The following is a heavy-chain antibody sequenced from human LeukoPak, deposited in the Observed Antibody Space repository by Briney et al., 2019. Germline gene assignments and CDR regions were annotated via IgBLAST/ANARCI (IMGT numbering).Heavy chain of an antibody. V-gene: IGHV4-39*01. CDR2: VYYSGST. J-gene: IGHJ6*03. CDR1: GGSISSSSYY. D-gene: IGHD1-1*01. Sequence: SETLSLTCTVSGGSISSSSYYWGWIRQPPGKGLEWIGSVYYSGSTYYNPSLKSRVTISVDTSKNQFSLKLSSVTAADTAVYYCARLGTNWNDVTPWATFLGYYYYMDVWGKGTTVTISS. CDR3: ARLGTNWNDVTPWATFLGYYYYMDV.